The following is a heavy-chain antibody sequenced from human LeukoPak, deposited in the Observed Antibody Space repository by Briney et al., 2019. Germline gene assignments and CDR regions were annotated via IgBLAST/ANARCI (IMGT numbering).Heavy chain of an antibody. J-gene: IGHJ4*02. CDR3: TTGNYYGDYATDDY. CDR2: IKSKTDGGTT. Sequence: GGSLRLSCAASGFTFSNAWMSWVRQAPGKGLEWVGRIKSKTDGGTTDYAAPVKGRFTISRDDSKNTLYLQMNSLKTEDTAVYYCTTGNYYGDYATDDYWGQGILVTVSS. CDR1: GFTFSNAW. V-gene: IGHV3-15*01. D-gene: IGHD4-17*01.